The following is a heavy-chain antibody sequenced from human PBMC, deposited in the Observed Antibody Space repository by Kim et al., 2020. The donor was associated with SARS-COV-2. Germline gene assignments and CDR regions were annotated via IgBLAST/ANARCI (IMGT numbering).Heavy chain of an antibody. Sequence: GGSLRLSCAASGFTFSSSGMHWVRQAPGKGLEWMAVISYDGSQKYYADSVKGRFTISRDNSKNTLYLQMNDLRAEDTAVYYCARGSSGWSQDYWGQGTLVTVSS. CDR3: ARGSSGWSQDY. CDR1: GFTFSSSG. CDR2: ISYDGSQK. V-gene: IGHV3-30*03. D-gene: IGHD6-19*01. J-gene: IGHJ4*02.